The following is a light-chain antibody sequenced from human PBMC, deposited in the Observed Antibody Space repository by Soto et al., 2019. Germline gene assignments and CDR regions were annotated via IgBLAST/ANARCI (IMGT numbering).Light chain of an antibody. J-gene: IGLJ2*01. CDR1: SSDVGTYNH. CDR2: DVS. Sequence: QSALTQPPSVSGPPGQSVTISCTGTSSDVGTYNHVSWYQQPPGTAPKLMIYDVSNRPSGVPDRFSGSKSGNTASLTISGLQAEDEAEYYCSSYTGSSPLVVFGGGTKLTVL. V-gene: IGLV2-18*02. CDR3: SSYTGSSPLVV.